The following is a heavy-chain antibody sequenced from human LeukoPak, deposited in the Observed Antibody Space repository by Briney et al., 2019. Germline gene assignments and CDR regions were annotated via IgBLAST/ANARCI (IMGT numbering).Heavy chain of an antibody. Sequence: ASVKISCKVSGYTFTDYYMHWVQQAPGKGLEWMGLVDPEDGETIYAEKFQGRVTITADTSTDTAYMELSSLRSEDTAVYYCATVQWYGILCQAGWFDPWGQGTLVTVSS. CDR2: VDPEDGET. V-gene: IGHV1-69-2*01. D-gene: IGHD5/OR15-5a*01. J-gene: IGHJ5*02. CDR1: GYTFTDYY. CDR3: ATVQWYGILCQAGWFDP.